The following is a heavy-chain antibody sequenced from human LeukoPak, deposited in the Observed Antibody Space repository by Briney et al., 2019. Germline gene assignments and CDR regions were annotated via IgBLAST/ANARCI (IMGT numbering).Heavy chain of an antibody. D-gene: IGHD2-2*01. CDR1: GFIFSSYA. J-gene: IGHJ6*02. Sequence: PGGSLRLSCAASGFIFSSYAMSWVRQAPGKGLEWVSVMYSGGSTFYGDSVKGRFTISKDNSMNTLYLQMNSLRVDDTAVYYCAREQVVVGRGYYGMDVWGQGTTVTVSS. V-gene: IGHV3-66*01. CDR2: MYSGGST. CDR3: AREQVVVGRGYYGMDV.